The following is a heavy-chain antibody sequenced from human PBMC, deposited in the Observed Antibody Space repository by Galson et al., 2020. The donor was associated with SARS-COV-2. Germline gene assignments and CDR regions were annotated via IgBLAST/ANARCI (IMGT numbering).Heavy chain of an antibody. J-gene: IGHJ1*01. CDR2: IYYSGST. D-gene: IGHD3-22*01. CDR3: ARHLYYYDSSGYSRFEYFQN. Sequence: SETLCLTCTVSGGSISSNNYNWGWNPQSPGKGREWIGSIYYSGSTHYNPSLRSRVTTSVDTYDNQFSLKLRSVTAADTAVYYCARHLYYYDSSGYSRFEYFQNWGQGNLVTVSS. CDR1: GGSISSNNYN. V-gene: IGHV4-39*01.